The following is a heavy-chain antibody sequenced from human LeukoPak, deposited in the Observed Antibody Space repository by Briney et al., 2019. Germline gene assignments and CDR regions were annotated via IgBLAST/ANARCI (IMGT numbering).Heavy chain of an antibody. Sequence: HTGGSLRLSCAASGFTFSSYWMNWVRHPPGKGLEWVANIKQDGSEKHYVDSVKGRFTISRDNAKNSLYLQMNSLRAEDTAVYYCARDVDWLVSHHSDYWGQGTLVTVSS. J-gene: IGHJ4*02. CDR1: GFTFSSYW. V-gene: IGHV3-7*01. D-gene: IGHD3-9*01. CDR3: ARDVDWLVSHHSDY. CDR2: IKQDGSEK.